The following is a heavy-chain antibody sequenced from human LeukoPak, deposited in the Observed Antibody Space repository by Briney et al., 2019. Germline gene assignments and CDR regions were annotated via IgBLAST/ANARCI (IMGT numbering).Heavy chain of an antibody. CDR1: GFTFTSYN. J-gene: IGHJ4*02. D-gene: IGHD1-14*01. CDR2: ISSSSSTI. Sequence: GGSLRLSCAASGFTFTSYNMNWVRQAPGKGLEWVSYISSSSSTIYYADSVKGRFTISRDNAKNSLYLQMNSLRAEDTAVYYCARDGAPDNYWGQGTLVTVSS. CDR3: ARDGAPDNY. V-gene: IGHV3-48*01.